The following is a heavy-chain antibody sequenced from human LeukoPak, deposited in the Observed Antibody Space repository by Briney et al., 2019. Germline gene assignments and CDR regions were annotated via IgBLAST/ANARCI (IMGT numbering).Heavy chain of an antibody. J-gene: IGHJ3*02. D-gene: IGHD5-24*01. Sequence: GGSLRLSCAASGFTFSDYAMSWVRQAPGKGLEWVSSISGSGGSTYYADSVKGRFTISRDSSKNTLHLQMNSLRAEDTAVYYCAKDRRDVYIAYAFDIWGQGTRVTVSS. CDR3: AKDRRDVYIAYAFDI. CDR1: GFTFSDYA. V-gene: IGHV3-23*01. CDR2: ISGSGGST.